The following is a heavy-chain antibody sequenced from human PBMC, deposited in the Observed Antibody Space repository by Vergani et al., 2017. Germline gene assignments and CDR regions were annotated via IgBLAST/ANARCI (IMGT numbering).Heavy chain of an antibody. J-gene: IGHJ5*02. V-gene: IGHV1-69*13. CDR1: GGTFSSYA. CDR2: IIPIFGTA. D-gene: IGHD1-26*01. CDR3: ARDXQVSDYLNNLFDP. Sequence: QVQPVQSGAEVKKPGSSVKVSCKASGGTFSSYASSWVRQAPGQGLEWMGRIIPIFGTANYAQKFQGRVTMKADESTSTVYMELSSLRSEDTAMYYCARDXQVSDYLNNLFDPWGQGTLVTVSS.